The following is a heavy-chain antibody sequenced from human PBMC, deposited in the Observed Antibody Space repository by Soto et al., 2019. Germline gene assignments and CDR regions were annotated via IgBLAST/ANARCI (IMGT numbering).Heavy chain of an antibody. Sequence: SETLSLTCTVSSGSISTYYWSWIRQPPGKGLEWIGYIYYSGSTNYHPSLKSRVTISVDTSKNQFSLKLSSVTAADTAVYYCARYAVAGNGGVRFDYWGQGTLVTVSS. CDR1: SGSISTYY. J-gene: IGHJ4*02. CDR3: ARYAVAGNGGVRFDY. D-gene: IGHD6-19*01. CDR2: IYYSGST. V-gene: IGHV4-59*01.